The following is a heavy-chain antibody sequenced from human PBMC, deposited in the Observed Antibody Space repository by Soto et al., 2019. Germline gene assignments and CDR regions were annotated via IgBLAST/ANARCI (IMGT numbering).Heavy chain of an antibody. D-gene: IGHD2-2*01. CDR1: GGTFSSYA. Sequence: GASVKVSCKTSGGTFSSYAISWVRQAPGQGLEWMGGIIPIFDAANYVQKFQGRVTITADESTSTAYMELSSLRSEDTAVYYCARHDCISSSCYYYYYYSMDVWGQGTTVTVSS. CDR3: ARHDCISSSCYYYYYYSMDV. J-gene: IGHJ6*02. V-gene: IGHV1-69*13. CDR2: IIPIFDAA.